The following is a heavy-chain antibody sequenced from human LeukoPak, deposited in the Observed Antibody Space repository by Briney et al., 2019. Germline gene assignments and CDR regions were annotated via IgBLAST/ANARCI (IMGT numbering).Heavy chain of an antibody. CDR1: GFTVSSNY. J-gene: IGHJ5*02. Sequence: GGSLRLSCAASGFTVSSNYMSWVRQAPGKGLEWVSVIYSGGSTSYADSMKGRFTISRDSSKNTLYLQMNSLRAEDTAVYYCARGFWSGYYYNWFDPWGQGTLVTGSS. V-gene: IGHV3-66*02. CDR3: ARGFWSGYYYNWFDP. D-gene: IGHD3-3*01. CDR2: IYSGGST.